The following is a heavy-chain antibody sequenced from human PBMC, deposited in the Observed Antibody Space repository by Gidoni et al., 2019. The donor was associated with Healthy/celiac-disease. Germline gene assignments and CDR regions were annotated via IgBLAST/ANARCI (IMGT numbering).Heavy chain of an antibody. D-gene: IGHD3-22*01. CDR3: AKDPDDSSGMAGIFDY. CDR2: ISGSGGST. Sequence: EVQLLESGGGLVQPGGSRRLSWAATGCTFSSDAMCVVRQAPGKGLEWVSAISGSGGSTYYADSVKGRFTISRDNSKNTLYLQMNSLRAEDTAVYYCAKDPDDSSGMAGIFDYWGQGTLVTVSS. V-gene: IGHV3-23*01. CDR1: GCTFSSDA. J-gene: IGHJ4*02.